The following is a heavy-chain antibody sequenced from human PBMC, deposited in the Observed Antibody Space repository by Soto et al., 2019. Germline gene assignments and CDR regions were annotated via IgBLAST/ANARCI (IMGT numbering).Heavy chain of an antibody. J-gene: IGHJ4*01. CDR3: TTDSYITVTPVRLDY. V-gene: IGHV3-15*07. D-gene: IGHD3-22*01. Sequence: GGPLRLSCAASGFTFSNAWINWIRQAPGKGLEWVGRIKRKTDGGTTDFAASVKGRFAISRDDSISMAFMRMNSLKTEDTAVYYCTTDSYITVTPVRLDYWVQGTLVTVSS. CDR1: GFTFSNAW. CDR2: IKRKTDGGTT.